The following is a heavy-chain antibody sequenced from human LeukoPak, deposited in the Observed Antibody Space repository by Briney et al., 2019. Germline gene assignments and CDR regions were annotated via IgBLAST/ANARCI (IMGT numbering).Heavy chain of an antibody. J-gene: IGHJ4*02. CDR2: INPYSGGT. CDR1: GYTFTDHY. Sequence: ASVKVSCKASGYTFTDHYMHWVRQAPGQGLEWMGWINPYSGGTDYAQNFQGRVTMTRDTSISTAYMELSRLRSDDTAVYFCARVSGSLYHFDYWGQGTLVTVSS. CDR3: ARVSGSLYHFDY. D-gene: IGHD1-26*01. V-gene: IGHV1-2*02.